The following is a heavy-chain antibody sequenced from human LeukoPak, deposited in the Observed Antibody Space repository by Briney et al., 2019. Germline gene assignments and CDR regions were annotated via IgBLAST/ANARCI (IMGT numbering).Heavy chain of an antibody. CDR1: GYTFTIYG. Sequence: ASVKVSCKASGYTFTIYGINWVRQAPGQGLEWMGWISVYNGNTNYAENLQDRVTMTTDTSTSTAYMELRSLRSDDTAVYYCARDMGGYYNYYYYGMDVWGQGTTVTVSS. CDR2: ISVYNGNT. D-gene: IGHD3-3*01. J-gene: IGHJ6*02. CDR3: ARDMGGYYNYYYYGMDV. V-gene: IGHV1-18*01.